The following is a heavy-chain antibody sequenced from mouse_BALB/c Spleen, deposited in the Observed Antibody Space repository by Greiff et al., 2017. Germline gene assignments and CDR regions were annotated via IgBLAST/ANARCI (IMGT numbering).Heavy chain of an antibody. V-gene: IGHV5-6-5*01. CDR2: ISSGGST. D-gene: IGHD2-14*01. J-gene: IGHJ4*01. Sequence: EVQRVESGGGLVKPGGSLKLSCAASGFTFSSYAMSWVRQTPEKRLEWVASISSGGSTYYPDSVKGRFTISRDNARNILYLQMSSLRSEDTAMYYCARGPRYGDAMDYWGQGTSVTVSS. CDR1: GFTFSSYA. CDR3: ARGPRYGDAMDY.